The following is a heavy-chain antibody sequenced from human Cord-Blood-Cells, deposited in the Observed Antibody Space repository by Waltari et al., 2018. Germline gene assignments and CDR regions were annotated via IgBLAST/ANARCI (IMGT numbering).Heavy chain of an antibody. CDR1: GLPFLSPL. CDR3: ARVEYSGSYNWFDP. J-gene: IGHJ5*02. D-gene: IGHD1-26*01. Sequence: EVPLVETGGGLIQPGGSLRRPCEDSGLPFLSPLITWVRQAPGTGLEWVSLIYSGGSTYYADSVKGRFTISRDKSKNTLYLQMNSLRAEDTAVYYCARVEYSGSYNWFDPWGQGTLVTVSS. CDR2: IYSGGST. V-gene: IGHV3-53*02.